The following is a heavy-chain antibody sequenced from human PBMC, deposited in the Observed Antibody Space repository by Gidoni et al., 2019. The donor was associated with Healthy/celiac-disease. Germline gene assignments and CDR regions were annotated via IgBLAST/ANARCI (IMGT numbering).Heavy chain of an antibody. CDR2: ISGSGGST. CDR3: ARGRYFDY. V-gene: IGHV3-23*01. CDR1: FSSYA. J-gene: IGHJ4*02. Sequence: FSSYAMSWVRQAPGKGLGWVSAISGSGGSTYYADTVKGRFTISRDNSKNTLYLQMNSLRAEDTAVYYCARGRYFDYWGQGTLVTVSS.